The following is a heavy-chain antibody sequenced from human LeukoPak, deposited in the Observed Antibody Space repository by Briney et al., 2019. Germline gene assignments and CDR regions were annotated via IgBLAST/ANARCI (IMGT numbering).Heavy chain of an antibody. CDR1: GYTLTELS. V-gene: IGHV1-24*01. J-gene: IGHJ4*02. Sequence: ASVTVSCKVSGYTLTELSMHWVRQAPGKGLEWMGGFDPEDGETSYAQKVQGRVTMTEDTSTDTAYMELSSLRSEDTAVYYCATDRFLIGDGYNSGRYYFDYWGQGTLVTVSS. D-gene: IGHD5-12*01. CDR3: ATDRFLIGDGYNSGRYYFDY. CDR2: FDPEDGET.